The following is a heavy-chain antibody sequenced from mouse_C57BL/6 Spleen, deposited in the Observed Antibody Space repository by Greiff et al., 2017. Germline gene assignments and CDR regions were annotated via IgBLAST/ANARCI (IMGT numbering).Heavy chain of an antibody. V-gene: IGHV1-59*01. CDR3: AREDGSPYYYAMDY. CDR1: GYTFTSYW. CDR2: IDPSDSYT. Sequence: VQLQQPGAELVRPGTSVKLSCKASGYTFTSYWMHWVKQRPGQGLEWIGVIDPSDSYTNYNQKFKGKATLTVDTSSSTAYMQLSSLTSEDSAVYYCAREDGSPYYYAMDYWGQGTSVTVSS. J-gene: IGHJ4*01. D-gene: IGHD1-1*01.